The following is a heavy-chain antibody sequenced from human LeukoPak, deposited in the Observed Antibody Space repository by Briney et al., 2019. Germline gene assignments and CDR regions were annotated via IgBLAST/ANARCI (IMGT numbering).Heavy chain of an antibody. D-gene: IGHD3-10*01. CDR2: ISAYNGNT. V-gene: IGHV1-18*01. CDR1: GYNFTSYG. J-gene: IGHJ6*02. CDR3: ASSRGGLSYYYGMDV. Sequence: ASVKIFCNASGYNFTSYGISWVRQAPGQGLELMVWISAYNGNTNYAQKLQGRVTMTTDTSTSTAYMELRSLRSDDTAVYYCASSRGGLSYYYGMDVWGQGTTVTVSS.